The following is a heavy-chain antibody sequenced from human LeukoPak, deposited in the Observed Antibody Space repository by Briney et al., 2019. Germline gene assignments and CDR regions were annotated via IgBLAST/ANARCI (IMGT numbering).Heavy chain of an antibody. Sequence: LGASVKVSCTASGYTFTGYYMHWVRQAPGQGPEWMGWINPNSGGTNYAQKFQGRVTMTRDTSISTAYMELSRLRSDDTAVYYCARSSSGWSDAFDIWGQGTMVTVSS. CDR2: INPNSGGT. CDR3: ARSSSGWSDAFDI. CDR1: GYTFTGYY. D-gene: IGHD6-19*01. V-gene: IGHV1-2*03. J-gene: IGHJ3*02.